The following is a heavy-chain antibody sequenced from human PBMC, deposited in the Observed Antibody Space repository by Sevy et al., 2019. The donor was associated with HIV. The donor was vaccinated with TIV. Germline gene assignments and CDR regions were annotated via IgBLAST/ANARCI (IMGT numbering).Heavy chain of an antibody. CDR3: AKVAGSSRIAAPLYYFHY. CDR1: GFTFSSYA. CDR2: ISGSGGST. J-gene: IGHJ4*02. D-gene: IGHD6-6*01. V-gene: IGHV3-23*01. Sequence: GGSLRLSCAASGFTFSSYAMSWVRQAPGKGLEWVSAISGSGGSTYYADSVKGRFTISRDNSKNTLYLQMNSLRAEDTAVYYCAKVAGSSRIAAPLYYFHYWGQGTLVTVSS.